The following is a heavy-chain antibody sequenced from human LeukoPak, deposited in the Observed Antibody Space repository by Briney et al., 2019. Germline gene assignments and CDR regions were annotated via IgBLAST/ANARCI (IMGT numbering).Heavy chain of an antibody. V-gene: IGHV3-30*02. CDR3: AKDYGSSWYANAFDI. Sequence: PGGSLRLSCAASGFTFSTYGMHWVRQAPGKGLEWVSFIRYDGNNKDYADSVKGRFTISRDNAKNSLYLQMNSLRAEDMALYYCAKDYGSSWYANAFDIWGQGTMVTASS. J-gene: IGHJ3*02. D-gene: IGHD6-13*01. CDR1: GFTFSTYG. CDR2: IRYDGNNK.